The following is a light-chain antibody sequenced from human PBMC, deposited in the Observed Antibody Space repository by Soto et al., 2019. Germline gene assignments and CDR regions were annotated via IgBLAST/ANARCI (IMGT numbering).Light chain of an antibody. V-gene: IGKV4-1*01. CDR2: WAS. CDR1: QSVLYSSNNKNY. CDR3: QQYYSTPQA. J-gene: IGKJ1*01. Sequence: DIVMTQSPDSLAVSLGERATINCKSSQSVLYSSNNKNYLAWYQQKPGQPPKLLIYWASTRESVVPDRFSGSGSGTDYTLTISSLQAEDGAVYYCQQYYSTPQAFGQGPKVEIK.